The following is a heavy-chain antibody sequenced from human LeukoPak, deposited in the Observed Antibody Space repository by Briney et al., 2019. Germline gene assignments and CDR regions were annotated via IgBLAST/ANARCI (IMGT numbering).Heavy chain of an antibody. D-gene: IGHD6-19*01. CDR2: IYYSGRT. CDR3: ARHIGSYNSGWHWYWFDP. CDR1: GGSISSSSYY. J-gene: IGHJ5*02. V-gene: IGHV4-39*01. Sequence: SETLSLTCTVSGGSISSSSYYWGWIRQPPGKGLEWIGSIYYSGRTYYNPALKSRVTISVDTSKNHFSLKLSSVTAADTAVYYCARHIGSYNSGWHWYWFDPWGQGILVTVSS.